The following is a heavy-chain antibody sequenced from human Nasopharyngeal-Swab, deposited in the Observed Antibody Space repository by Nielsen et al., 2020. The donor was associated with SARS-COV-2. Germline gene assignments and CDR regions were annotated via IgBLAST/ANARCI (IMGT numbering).Heavy chain of an antibody. D-gene: IGHD3-10*01. CDR3: AKDNGVRWFGGGDFDY. Sequence: ASVKVSCKASGYTFTSYAMHWVRQAPGQRLEWMGWINAGNGNTKYSQKFQGRVTLTRDTSASLAYMELSSLRSEDTAVYYCAKDNGVRWFGGGDFDYWGQGTLVTVSS. CDR2: INAGNGNT. CDR1: GYTFTSYA. J-gene: IGHJ4*02. V-gene: IGHV1-3*01.